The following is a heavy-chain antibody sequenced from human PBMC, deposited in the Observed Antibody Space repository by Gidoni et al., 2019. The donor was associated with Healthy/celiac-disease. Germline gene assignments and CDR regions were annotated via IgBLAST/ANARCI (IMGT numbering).Heavy chain of an antibody. J-gene: IGHJ4*02. CDR2: IYHSGST. V-gene: IGHV4-30-2*01. CDR1: GGSISSGGYS. D-gene: IGHD3-3*01. Sequence: QLQLQESGSGLVKPSQTLSLTCAVSGGSISSGGYSWSWIRQPPGKGLEWIGYIYHSGSTYYNPSLKSRVTISVDRSKNQFSLKLSSVTAADTAVYYCARVGGDTHYDPYYFDYWGQGTLVTVSS. CDR3: ARVGGDTHYDPYYFDY.